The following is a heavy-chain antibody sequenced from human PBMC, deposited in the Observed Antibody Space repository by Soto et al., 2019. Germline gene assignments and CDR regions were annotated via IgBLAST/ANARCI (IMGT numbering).Heavy chain of an antibody. D-gene: IGHD3-9*01. J-gene: IGHJ3*02. Sequence: EVQLVQSGGALVQPGGSLRLSCAASGFTPSRLSMNWVRQAPGKGLEWISYINSAGSIIYYADSVKGRFTISRDNAKNSLYLQMNSLRAEDAAVYYCATGTVFDWLDNPNHVLAIWGHGTMVTVSS. CDR3: ATGTVFDWLDNPNHVLAI. CDR1: GFTPSRLS. CDR2: INSAGSII. V-gene: IGHV3-48*01.